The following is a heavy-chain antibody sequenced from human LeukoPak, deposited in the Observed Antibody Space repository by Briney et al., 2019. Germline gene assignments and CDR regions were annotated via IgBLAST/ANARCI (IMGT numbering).Heavy chain of an antibody. CDR2: INPSGGST. D-gene: IGHD5-12*01. CDR1: GYTFTSYY. Sequence: ASVKVSCKASGYTFTSYYMDWVRQAPGQGLEWMGIINPSGGSTSYAQKFQGRLTMTRDTSISTAYMELSRLRSDDTAVYYCARNLLDIADPWESSGYWGQGTLVTVSS. V-gene: IGHV1-46*01. J-gene: IGHJ4*02. CDR3: ARNLLDIADPWESSGY.